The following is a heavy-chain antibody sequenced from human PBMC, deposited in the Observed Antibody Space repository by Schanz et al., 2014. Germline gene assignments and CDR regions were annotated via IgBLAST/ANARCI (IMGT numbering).Heavy chain of an antibody. CDR3: AKYRGYYRVSGSYRELEY. Sequence: VHLLESGGGLVQPGGSLRLSCAASGFSFSTYWMSWVRQAPGKGLEWVANIKRDGSEKNYLDSVKGRFTISRDNAKNSLFLQMNSLRAEDTAVYYCAKYRGYYRVSGSYRELEYWGQGTLVTVSS. V-gene: IGHV3-7*02. D-gene: IGHD3-10*01. J-gene: IGHJ4*02. CDR1: GFSFSTYW. CDR2: IKRDGSEK.